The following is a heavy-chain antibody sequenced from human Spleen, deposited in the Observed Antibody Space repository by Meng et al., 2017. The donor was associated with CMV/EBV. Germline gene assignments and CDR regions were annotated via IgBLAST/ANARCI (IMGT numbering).Heavy chain of an antibody. D-gene: IGHD3-16*01. J-gene: IGHJ4*02. CDR1: GYVFTIYG. CDR3: AGGLGGASTTPPFQY. CDR2: INTYNGNT. V-gene: IGHV1-18*01. Sequence: GYVFTIYGINWVGQAPGQGLGWMGWINTYNGNTNYAQKVQGRVIMTKDTSTGKAYGELPSLRSDDTAVYYCAGGLGGASTTPPFQYWGQGTLVTVSS.